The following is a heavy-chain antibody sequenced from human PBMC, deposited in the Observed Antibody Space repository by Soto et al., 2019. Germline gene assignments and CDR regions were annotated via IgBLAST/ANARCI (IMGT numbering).Heavy chain of an antibody. Sequence: SETLSLTCAVYGGSFSGYYWSWIRQPTGKGLEWIGEINHSGSTNYNPSLKSRVTISVDTSKNQFSLKLSSVTAADTAVYYCARGGVLRYFDWLSSNNWFDPWGQGTLVTVSS. V-gene: IGHV4-34*01. CDR1: GGSFSGYY. CDR2: INHSGST. J-gene: IGHJ5*02. CDR3: ARGGVLRYFDWLSSNNWFDP. D-gene: IGHD3-9*01.